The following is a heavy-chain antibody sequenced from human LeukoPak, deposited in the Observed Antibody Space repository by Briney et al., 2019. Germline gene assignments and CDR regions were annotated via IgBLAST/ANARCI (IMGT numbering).Heavy chain of an antibody. Sequence: ASVKVSCKASGYTFTGYYMHWVRQAPGQGLEWMGWINPNSGGTNYARKFQGRVTMTRDTSISTAYMELSRLRSDDTAVYYCARPLEEYQLLYEAFDIWGQGTMVTVSS. V-gene: IGHV1-2*02. CDR3: ARPLEEYQLLYEAFDI. CDR1: GYTFTGYY. CDR2: INPNSGGT. J-gene: IGHJ3*02. D-gene: IGHD2-2*02.